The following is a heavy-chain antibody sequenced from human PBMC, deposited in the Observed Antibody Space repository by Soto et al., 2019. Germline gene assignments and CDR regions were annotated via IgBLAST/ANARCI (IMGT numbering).Heavy chain of an antibody. CDR2: ISAYNGNT. Sequence: ASVKVSCKASGYTFTSYGIRWVRQAPGQGLEWMGWISAYNGNTNYAQKLQGRVTMTTDTSTSTAYMELRSLRSDDTALYYCARDYYDSSGYSNWFDPWGQGTLVTVSS. J-gene: IGHJ5*02. V-gene: IGHV1-18*01. CDR3: ARDYYDSSGYSNWFDP. CDR1: GYTFTSYG. D-gene: IGHD3-22*01.